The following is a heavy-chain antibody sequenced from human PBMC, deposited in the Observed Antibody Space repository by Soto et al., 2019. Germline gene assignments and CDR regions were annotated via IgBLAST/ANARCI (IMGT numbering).Heavy chain of an antibody. CDR1: GFTFSTYG. Sequence: QVQLGESGGGVGQPGWSLRLSCAASGFTFSTYGMHWVRQAPGKGLEWVAVIWYDGSNKYYADSVKGRFTISRDNSKNTLYLQMNSLRVEDTAVYYCAREGSGSTHQFDYWGQGNLVTVSA. V-gene: IGHV3-33*01. CDR2: IWYDGSNK. D-gene: IGHD1-26*01. J-gene: IGHJ4*02. CDR3: AREGSGSTHQFDY.